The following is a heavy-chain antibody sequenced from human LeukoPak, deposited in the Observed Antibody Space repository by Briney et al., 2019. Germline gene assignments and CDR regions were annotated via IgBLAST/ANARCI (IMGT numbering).Heavy chain of an antibody. D-gene: IGHD3-9*01. J-gene: IGHJ4*02. Sequence: GESLKISCKGSGYSFTSYWIGWVRQMPGKGLEWMGIIYPGDSDARYSPSFQGQVTIPADKSISTAYLQWSSLKASDTAMYYCARQHYDILTGVTNFDYWGQGTLVTVSS. CDR2: IYPGDSDA. CDR1: GYSFTSYW. CDR3: ARQHYDILTGVTNFDY. V-gene: IGHV5-51*01.